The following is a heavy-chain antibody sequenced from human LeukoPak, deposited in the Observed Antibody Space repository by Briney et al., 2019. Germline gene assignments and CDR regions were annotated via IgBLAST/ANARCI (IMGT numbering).Heavy chain of an antibody. CDR2: IYHSGST. CDR3: ARAMSLVYYFDY. J-gene: IGHJ4*02. V-gene: IGHV4-38-2*02. Sequence: PSETLSLTCTVSGYSISSGYYWGWIRQPPGKGLEWIGSIYHSGSTYYNPSLKSRVTISVDTSKNQFSLKLSSVTAADTAVYYCARAMSLVYYFDYWGQGTLVTVSS. CDR1: GYSISSGYY.